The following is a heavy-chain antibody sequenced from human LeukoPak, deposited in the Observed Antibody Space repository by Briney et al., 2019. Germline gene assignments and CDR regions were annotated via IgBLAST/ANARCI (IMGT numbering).Heavy chain of an antibody. CDR1: GYSFTSYL. V-gene: IGHV5-51*01. Sequence: GESLPISSMASGYSFTSYLIGWVRHMPAKGLAWMGIIYPGDSDTTYSPSFQGPVPLSADKSISPACLQGRNLKASDTAIYYCARPSVYWSGGSCYFRVGFDRWGEGSLLTVSS. CDR3: ARPSVYWSGGSCYFRVGFDR. D-gene: IGHD2-15*01. J-gene: IGHJ5*02. CDR2: IYPGDSDT.